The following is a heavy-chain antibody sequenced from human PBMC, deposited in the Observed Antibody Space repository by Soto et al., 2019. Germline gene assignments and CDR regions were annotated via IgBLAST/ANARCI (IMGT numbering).Heavy chain of an antibody. CDR2: IFPSDSDT. V-gene: IGHV5-51*01. Sequence: GESVKISCRTSGYRFTSYWIAWVRQMPGKGLEWMGIIFPSDSDTRYSPSFQDQVTISADRSTSTVFIQWASLKASDTAVYFCARKDKSGYFNWFDPWGQGPMITFSS. D-gene: IGHD3-22*01. J-gene: IGHJ5*02. CDR3: ARKDKSGYFNWFDP. CDR1: GYRFTSYW.